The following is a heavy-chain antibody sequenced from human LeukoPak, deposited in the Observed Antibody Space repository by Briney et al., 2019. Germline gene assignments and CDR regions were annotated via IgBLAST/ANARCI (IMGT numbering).Heavy chain of an antibody. J-gene: IGHJ4*02. CDR1: GFTFSSYA. CDR2: KGTNSGGTT. Sequence: PGGSLRLSCAASGFTFSSYAMSWVRQAPGKGLEWVGRKGTNSGGTTAYAAPVKSRFTISRHDSQSMIYLQMDSLKSEDTAVYFCTWIDCSGGSCYFASWGQGTLVTVSS. V-gene: IGHV3-15*01. CDR3: TWIDCSGGSCYFAS. D-gene: IGHD2-15*01.